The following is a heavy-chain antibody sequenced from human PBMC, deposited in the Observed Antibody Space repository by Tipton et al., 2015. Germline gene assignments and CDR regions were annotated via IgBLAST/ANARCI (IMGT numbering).Heavy chain of an antibody. CDR1: GGSVSSGSYY. V-gene: IGHV4-39*01. D-gene: IGHD3-9*01. CDR2: IYYSGST. CDR3: ACQDYDILTRDYQTVDY. J-gene: IGHJ4*02. Sequence: GLVKPSETLSLTCTVSGGSVSSGSYYWGWIRQPPGKGLEWIGSIYYSGSTYYNPSLKSRVTISVDTSKNQFSLRVRSVTAADTAVYYCACQDYDILTRDYQTVDYWGQGTLVTVSS.